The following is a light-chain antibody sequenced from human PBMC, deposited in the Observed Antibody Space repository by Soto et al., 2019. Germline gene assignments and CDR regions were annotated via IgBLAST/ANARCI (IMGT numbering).Light chain of an antibody. Sequence: EIVMTQAPLSLSVTPGEAASISCRSSQSLLHSDGNNYLAWYLQKQGHSPQLLIDLASNRASGVRDWFSGSGAGTYFTLRISRVEADDVGVYYCMQVLPTTTFGGGTKVEIK. CDR2: LAS. J-gene: IGKJ4*01. V-gene: IGKV2-28*01. CDR3: MQVLPTTT. CDR1: QSLLHSDGNNY.